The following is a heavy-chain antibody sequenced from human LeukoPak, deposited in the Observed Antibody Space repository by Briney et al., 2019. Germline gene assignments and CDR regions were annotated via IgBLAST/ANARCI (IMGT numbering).Heavy chain of an antibody. D-gene: IGHD3-3*01. CDR1: GFIVSNNY. CDR2: IYGDGRT. V-gene: IGHV3-53*01. Sequence: GGSLRLSCVVSGFIVSNNYIIWVRQAPGNGLERVSVIYGDGRTSHSASVRGRFTISRDNSKNIVSLQMNNLRAEDTAVYYCARGRGLGVVSPYFDYWGQGTLVTVSS. J-gene: IGHJ4*02. CDR3: ARGRGLGVVSPYFDY.